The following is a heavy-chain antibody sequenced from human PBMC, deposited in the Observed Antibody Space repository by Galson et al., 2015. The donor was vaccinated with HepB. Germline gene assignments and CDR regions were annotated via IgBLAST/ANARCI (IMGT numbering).Heavy chain of an antibody. CDR2: IYASGTT. V-gene: IGHV4-61*02. CDR1: GGSISGESYY. CDR3: ARRLAV. Sequence: TLSLTCTVSGGSISGESYYWSWIRQPAGKGLEWIGRIYASGTTNYNPSLQSRATMSVDTSKNQFSLNLNSVTAADTAVYYCARRLAVWGRGTTVTVSS. J-gene: IGHJ6*04.